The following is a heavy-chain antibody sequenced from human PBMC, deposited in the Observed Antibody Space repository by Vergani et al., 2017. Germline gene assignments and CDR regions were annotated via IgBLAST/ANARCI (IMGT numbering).Heavy chain of an antibody. D-gene: IGHD2-2*01. V-gene: IGHV1-2*02. Sequence: QVQLVQSGAEVKKPGASVKVLCKASGYTFTGYDMHWVRQAPGQGLEWMGWINPNSGGTNYAQKFQGRVTMTRDTSISTSYKELSRLRSDDTAVYYCAGDEMDVVVPAAPSPYYYMDVWGKGTTVTVSS. CDR2: INPNSGGT. CDR1: GYTFTGYD. J-gene: IGHJ6*03. CDR3: AGDEMDVVVPAAPSPYYYMDV.